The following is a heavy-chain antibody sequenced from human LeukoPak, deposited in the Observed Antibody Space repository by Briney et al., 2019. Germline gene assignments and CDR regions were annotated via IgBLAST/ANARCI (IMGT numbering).Heavy chain of an antibody. CDR1: GYTLTELS. V-gene: IGHV1-24*01. Sequence: ASVKVSCKVSGYTLTELSMHCVRQAPGKGLEWMGGFDPVDCETLYAQKFQGGVIMTEDTSTDTAYMELSSLRSEDTAVYYCATDNPGYSTSWYGAFDIWGQGTMVTVSS. J-gene: IGHJ3*02. D-gene: IGHD6-13*01. CDR2: FDPVDCET. CDR3: ATDNPGYSTSWYGAFDI.